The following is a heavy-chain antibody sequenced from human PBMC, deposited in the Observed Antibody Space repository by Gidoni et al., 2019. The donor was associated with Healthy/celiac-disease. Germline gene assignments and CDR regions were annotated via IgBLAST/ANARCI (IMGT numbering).Heavy chain of an antibody. CDR1: LGTFRTYA. CDR3: ARDSGSDSYYYYGMDV. Sequence: QVQLVQSGAEVKKPGSSVKVSRKASLGTFRTYAISWVRQAPGQGLEWMGEIIPIFGTANYAQKFQGRVTITADESTSTACMELSSLRSEDTAVYYCARDSGSDSYYYYGMDVWGQGTTVTVSS. CDR2: IIPIFGTA. J-gene: IGHJ6*02. D-gene: IGHD1-26*01. V-gene: IGHV1-69*01.